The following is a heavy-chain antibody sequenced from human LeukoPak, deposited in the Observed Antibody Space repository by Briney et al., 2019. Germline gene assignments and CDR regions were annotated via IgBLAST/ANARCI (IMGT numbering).Heavy chain of an antibody. CDR2: ISSSSSYI. CDR1: GFTFSSYS. CDR3: ARDKWLTTTHYFDS. D-gene: IGHD4-11*01. Sequence: PGGSLRLSCAASGFTFSSYSMNWVRQAPGKGLEWVSSISSSSSYIYYADSVKGRFTISRDNAKNSVYLQMNSLRAEDTAVYYCARDKWLTTTHYFDSWGQGTLVTVSS. J-gene: IGHJ4*02. V-gene: IGHV3-21*01.